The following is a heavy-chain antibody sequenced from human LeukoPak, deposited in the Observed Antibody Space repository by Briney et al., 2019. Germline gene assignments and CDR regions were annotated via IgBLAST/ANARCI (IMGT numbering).Heavy chain of an antibody. V-gene: IGHV4-59*12. CDR2: IFYNGNT. J-gene: IGHJ5*02. CDR1: GASFSSYY. Sequence: SETLSLTCTVSGASFSSYYWSWLRQPPGKGLEWIAYIFYNGNTKYNPSLKSRVTISVDTSKNQFSLKLSSVTAADTAVYYCARDSGTTGEVKFDPWGQGTLVTVSS. CDR3: ARDSGTTGEVKFDP. D-gene: IGHD3-10*01.